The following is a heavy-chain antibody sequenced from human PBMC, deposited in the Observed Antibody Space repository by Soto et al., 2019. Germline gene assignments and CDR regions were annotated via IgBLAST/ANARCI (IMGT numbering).Heavy chain of an antibody. CDR3: ARHGAYSTSVYYYYGMDV. V-gene: IGHV4-39*01. D-gene: IGHD6-13*01. CDR1: GGAINSTVYY. CDR2: SNYGGPT. J-gene: IGHJ6*02. Sequence: SATLSLTCTVSGGAINSTVYYWGWIRQPPGKGLEWIGSSNYGGPTYYSPSLQSRVTISLDTAKNHFSLNLRSVTAADTAVYYCARHGAYSTSVYYYYGMDVWGQGTTVTVSS.